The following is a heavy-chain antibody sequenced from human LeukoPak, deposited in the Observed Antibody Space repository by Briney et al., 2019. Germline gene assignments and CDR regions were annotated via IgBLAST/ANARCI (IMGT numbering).Heavy chain of an antibody. V-gene: IGHV4-61*02. Sequence: PSETLSLTCTVCGGSISSGSYYWSWIRQPAGKGLEWIGRIYTSGSTNYNPSLKSRVTISVDTSKNQFSLKLSSVNAADTAVYYCARAFIAVARDAFDIWGQGTMVTVSS. CDR3: ARAFIAVARDAFDI. CDR1: GGSISSGSYY. J-gene: IGHJ3*02. CDR2: IYTSGST. D-gene: IGHD6-19*01.